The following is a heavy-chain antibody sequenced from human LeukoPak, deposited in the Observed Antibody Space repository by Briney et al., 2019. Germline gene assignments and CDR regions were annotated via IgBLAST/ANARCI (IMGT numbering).Heavy chain of an antibody. CDR2: INAGNGNT. V-gene: IGHV1-3*03. Sequence: ASVKVSCKASGYTFTSYAMHWVRQAPGQRLEWMGWINAGNGNTEYSQEFQGRVTITRDTSASTAYMELSSLRSEDMAVYYCARAAGYYDSSGYSGTFDYWGQGTLVTVSS. D-gene: IGHD3-22*01. CDR3: ARAAGYYDSSGYSGTFDY. CDR1: GYTFTSYA. J-gene: IGHJ4*02.